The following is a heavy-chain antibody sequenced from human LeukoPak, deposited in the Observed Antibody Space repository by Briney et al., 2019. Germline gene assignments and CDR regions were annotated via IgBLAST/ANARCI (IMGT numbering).Heavy chain of an antibody. D-gene: IGHD6-13*01. Sequence: SETLSLTCTVSGGSISSYYWSWIRQPPGKGLEWIGYIYYTGSTNYNPSLKSRVTISVDTSKNQFSLKLSSVTAADTAVYYCARDGYSGSWYGGGWFDPWGQGTLVTVSS. V-gene: IGHV4-59*12. CDR2: IYYTGST. CDR3: ARDGYSGSWYGGGWFDP. CDR1: GGSISSYY. J-gene: IGHJ5*02.